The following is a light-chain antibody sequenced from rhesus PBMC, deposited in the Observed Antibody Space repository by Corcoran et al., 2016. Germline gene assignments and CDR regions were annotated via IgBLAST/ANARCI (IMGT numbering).Light chain of an antibody. V-gene: IGLV3-44*01. CDR3: QVWDVSSIHGV. Sequence: SYGLTQPPSVSVSPGQTARITCGGDNIGTEGVLWYQQRPPQAPILVIYSDTERPSGIPERCSGSKSGNTATLTISGVEAGDEADYYCQVWDVSSIHGVFGGGTTLIVL. CDR1: NIGTEG. J-gene: IGLJ6*01. CDR2: SDT.